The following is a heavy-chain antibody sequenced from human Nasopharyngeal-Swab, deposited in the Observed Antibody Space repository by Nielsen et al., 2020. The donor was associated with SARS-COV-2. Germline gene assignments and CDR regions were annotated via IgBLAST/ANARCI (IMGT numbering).Heavy chain of an antibody. CDR3: ARDTDYYDSSVYWGSFDY. V-gene: IGHV3-30*03. D-gene: IGHD3-22*01. J-gene: IGHJ4*02. CDR1: EFTFSNYG. Sequence: GESLKISCAASEFTFSNYGMYWVRQAPGKGLEWLAVISSDGSEKYYADSVKGRFTISRDNSERTLHLQMNSLRAEDTAVYYCARDTDYYDSSVYWGSFDYWGQGTLVPVSS. CDR2: ISSDGSEK.